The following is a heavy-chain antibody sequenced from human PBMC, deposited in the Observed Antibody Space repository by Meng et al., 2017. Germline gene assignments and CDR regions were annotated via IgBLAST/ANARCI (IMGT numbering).Heavy chain of an antibody. CDR1: GGSVSSGSYY. CDR3: ARVMVNYYYYYGMDV. D-gene: IGHD5-18*01. CDR2: NYYSGST. Sequence: SETLSLTCTVSGGSVSSGSYYWSWIRQPPGKGLEWIGYNYYSGSTNYNPSLKSRVTISVDTSKNQFSLKLSSVTAADTAVYYCARVMVNYYYYYGMDVWGQGTTVTVSS. V-gene: IGHV4-61*01. J-gene: IGHJ6*02.